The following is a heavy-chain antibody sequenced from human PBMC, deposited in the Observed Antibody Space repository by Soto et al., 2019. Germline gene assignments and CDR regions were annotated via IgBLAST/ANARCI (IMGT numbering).Heavy chain of an antibody. D-gene: IGHD2-2*01. V-gene: IGHV1-69*02. Sequence: QVQLVQSGAEVKKPGSSVKVSCKASGGIFNRYSVSWVRQAPGQGLEWMGRIIPLFGITNYAQKFQGRVMITADKSTNTAYMEVHGLRSEATALYYCATFYGGDCTTTTCYGDFDYWGQGTLVTVTS. J-gene: IGHJ4*02. CDR2: IIPLFGIT. CDR3: ATFYGGDCTTTTCYGDFDY. CDR1: GGIFNRYS.